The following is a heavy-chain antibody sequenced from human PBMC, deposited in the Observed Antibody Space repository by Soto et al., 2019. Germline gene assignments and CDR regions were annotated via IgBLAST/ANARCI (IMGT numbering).Heavy chain of an antibody. Sequence: EVQLVESGGGLVKPGGSLRLSCAASGFTFSSYSMNWVRQAPGKGLEWVSSISSSSSYIYYADSVKGRFTISRDNAKKSLYLQMNSLRAEDTAVYYCARDAGYCSSTSCYAGYYYYYMDVWGKGTTVTVSS. J-gene: IGHJ6*03. CDR3: ARDAGYCSSTSCYAGYYYYYMDV. CDR2: ISSSSSYI. CDR1: GFTFSSYS. D-gene: IGHD2-2*01. V-gene: IGHV3-21*01.